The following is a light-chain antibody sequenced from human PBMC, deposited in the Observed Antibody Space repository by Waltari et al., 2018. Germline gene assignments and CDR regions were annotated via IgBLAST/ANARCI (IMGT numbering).Light chain of an antibody. J-gene: IGKJ3*01. CDR1: QSISSW. V-gene: IGKV1-5*03. Sequence: DIQMTQSPSTLSASVGDRVTITCRASQSISSWLAWYQQKPGKAPKLLSYKASSLESGVPSSFSGSGSGTEFTLTISSLQPDDFATYYCQQYNSYPFTFGPGTKVDIK. CDR3: QQYNSYPFT. CDR2: KAS.